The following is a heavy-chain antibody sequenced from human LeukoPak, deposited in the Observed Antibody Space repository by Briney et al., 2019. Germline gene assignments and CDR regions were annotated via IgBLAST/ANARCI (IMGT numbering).Heavy chain of an antibody. CDR3: ARDSLDYDFWSGYYNYYYYYMDV. CDR1: GFTFSSYS. V-gene: IGHV3-48*01. Sequence: PGGSLRLSXAASGFTFSSYSMNWVRQAPGKGLEWVSYISSSSSTIYYADSVKGRFTISRDNAKNSLYLQMNSLRAEDTAVYYCARDSLDYDFWSGYYNYYYYYMDVWGKGTTVTVSS. CDR2: ISSSSSTI. J-gene: IGHJ6*03. D-gene: IGHD3-3*01.